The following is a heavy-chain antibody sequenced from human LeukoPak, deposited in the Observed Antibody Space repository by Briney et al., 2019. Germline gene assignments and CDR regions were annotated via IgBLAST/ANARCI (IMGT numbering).Heavy chain of an antibody. CDR2: ICGSGGST. J-gene: IGHJ4*02. D-gene: IGHD3-22*01. CDR3: AKDLKAVGPRITMIVVVTYFDY. CDR1: GFTFSSYA. V-gene: IGHV3-23*01. Sequence: GGSLRLSCAASGFTFSSYAMSWVRQAPGKGLEWVSAICGSGGSTYYADSVKGRFTISRDNSKNTLYLQMNSLRAEDTAVYYCAKDLKAVGPRITMIVVVTYFDYWGQGTLVTVSS.